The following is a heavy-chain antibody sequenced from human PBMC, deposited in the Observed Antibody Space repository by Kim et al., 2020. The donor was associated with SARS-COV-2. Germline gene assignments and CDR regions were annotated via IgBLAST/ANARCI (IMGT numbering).Heavy chain of an antibody. Sequence: GGSLRLSCVASGFTIGTNFMTWVRQAPGKGLEWVSVTYSDGTTYYADSVKGRFTISRDSSENTMHLQMNSLRAEDMAVYYCAREYRRINRLGVDVWGPGTTVIVSS. V-gene: IGHV3-53*01. J-gene: IGHJ6*02. D-gene: IGHD2-2*01. CDR1: GFTIGTNF. CDR2: TYSDGTT. CDR3: AREYRRINRLGVDV.